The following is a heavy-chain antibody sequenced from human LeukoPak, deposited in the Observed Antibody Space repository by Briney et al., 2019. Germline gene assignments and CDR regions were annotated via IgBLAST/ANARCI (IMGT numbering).Heavy chain of an antibody. CDR2: ISSSSTI. V-gene: IGHV3-48*01. CDR3: ARGRQSDY. J-gene: IGHJ4*02. Sequence: GGSLRLSCAASGFTFSSYSMNWVRQAPGKGLEWVSYISSSSTIYYADSVKGRFTISRDNAKNSLYLQMNSLRAEDTAVYYCARGRQSDYWGQGTLVTVSS. CDR1: GFTFSSYS.